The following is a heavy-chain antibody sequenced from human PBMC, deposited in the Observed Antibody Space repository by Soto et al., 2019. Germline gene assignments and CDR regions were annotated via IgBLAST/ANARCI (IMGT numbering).Heavy chain of an antibody. V-gene: IGHV1-69*12. J-gene: IGHJ4*02. D-gene: IGHD1-7*01. CDR2: IIPIFGTA. Sequence: QVQLVQSGAEVKKPGSSVKVSCKASGGTFSSYAISWVRQAPGQGLEWMGGIIPIFGTANYAQKFQGRVTITADEYTSTAYLELRSLRSEDTAVYYCARGGPEWNLGGPFDYWGEGTLVTVSS. CDR1: GGTFSSYA. CDR3: ARGGPEWNLGGPFDY.